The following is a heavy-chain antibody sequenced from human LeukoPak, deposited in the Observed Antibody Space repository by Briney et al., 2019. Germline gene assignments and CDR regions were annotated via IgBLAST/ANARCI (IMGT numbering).Heavy chain of an antibody. CDR3: ARGDAGGTVVKRGDYYYYMDV. D-gene: IGHD4-23*01. Sequence: SQTLSLTCTVSGGSISSGSYYWSWIRQPAGKGLEWIGRIYTSGSTNYNPSLKSRVTISVDTSKNQFSLKLSSVTAADTAVYYCARGDAGGTVVKRGDYYYYMDVWGKGTTVTVSS. CDR2: IYTSGST. J-gene: IGHJ6*03. V-gene: IGHV4-61*02. CDR1: GGSISSGSYY.